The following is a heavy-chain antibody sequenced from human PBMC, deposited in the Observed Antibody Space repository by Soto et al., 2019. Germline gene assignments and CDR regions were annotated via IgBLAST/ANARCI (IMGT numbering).Heavy chain of an antibody. Sequence: QVHLVQSGAEVKKPGASVKVSCKTSGYTFTNNVIHWVRQAPGQRLEWMGWVNAGNDNTKWSWEFQGRLTLTKDTAAPTAYMEMSSLTSEDTAIYFCAREVPYGYSRFDYWGQGTLVTVSS. CDR1: GYTFTNNV. CDR2: VNAGNDNT. V-gene: IGHV1-3*01. J-gene: IGHJ4*02. CDR3: AREVPYGYSRFDY. D-gene: IGHD5-18*01.